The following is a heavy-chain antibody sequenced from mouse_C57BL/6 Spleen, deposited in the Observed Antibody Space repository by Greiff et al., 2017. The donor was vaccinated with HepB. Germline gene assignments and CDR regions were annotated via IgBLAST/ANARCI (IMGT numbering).Heavy chain of an antibody. CDR1: GYTFTSYW. CDR3: ARGQLRPAWFAY. V-gene: IGHV1-69*01. D-gene: IGHD3-2*02. Sequence: QVHVKQPGAELVMPGASVKLSCKASGYTFTSYWMHWVKQRPGQGLEWIGEIDPSDSYTNYNQKFKGKSTLTVDKSSSTAYMQLSSLTSEDSAVYYCARGQLRPAWFAYWGQGTLVTVSA. CDR2: IDPSDSYT. J-gene: IGHJ3*01.